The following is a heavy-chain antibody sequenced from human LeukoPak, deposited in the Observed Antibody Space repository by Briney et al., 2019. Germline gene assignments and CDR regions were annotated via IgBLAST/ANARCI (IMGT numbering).Heavy chain of an antibody. CDR1: GGTFSSYA. CDR3: ARLVSYYDSSGYPCDY. D-gene: IGHD3-22*01. CDR2: IIPILGIA. Sequence: GASVKVSCKASGGTFSSYAISWVRQAPGQGLEWMGRIIPILGIANYAQKFQGRVTITADKSTSTAYMELSSLRSEDTAVYYCARLVSYYDSSGYPCDYWGQGTLVTVSS. J-gene: IGHJ4*02. V-gene: IGHV1-69*04.